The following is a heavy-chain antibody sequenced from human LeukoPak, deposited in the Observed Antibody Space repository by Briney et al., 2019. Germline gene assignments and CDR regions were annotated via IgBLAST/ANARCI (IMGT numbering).Heavy chain of an antibody. CDR3: ARGLNQWLGSYFDY. J-gene: IGHJ4*02. CDR1: GGSFSGYY. V-gene: IGHV4-34*01. D-gene: IGHD6-19*01. CDR2: INHSGST. Sequence: SETLSLTCAVYGGSFSGYYWSWIRQPPGKGLEWIGEINHSGSTNYNPSLKSRVTISVDTSKNQFSLKLSSVTAADTAVYYCARGLNQWLGSYFDYWGQGTLVTVSS.